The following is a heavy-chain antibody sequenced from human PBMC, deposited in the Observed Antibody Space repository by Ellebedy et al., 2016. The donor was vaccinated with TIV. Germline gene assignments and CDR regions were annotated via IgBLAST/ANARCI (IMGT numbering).Heavy chain of an antibody. D-gene: IGHD2-21*02. J-gene: IGHJ4*02. Sequence: GESLKISXEASGFAFKTYPMNWVRQAPGKGLEWISSIASRGNYIYYADSVKGRFTISRDNAKNSLYLQMSSLGDEDTAVNYCAREDVTHLSYWGQGTLVTVSS. CDR2: IASRGNYI. V-gene: IGHV3-21*01. CDR1: GFAFKTYP. CDR3: AREDVTHLSY.